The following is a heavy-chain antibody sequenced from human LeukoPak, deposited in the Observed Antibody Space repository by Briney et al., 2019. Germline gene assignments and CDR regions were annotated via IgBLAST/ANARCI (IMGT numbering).Heavy chain of an antibody. CDR2: MNPHSGGT. CDR1: GYILSDYY. D-gene: IGHD3-10*01. Sequence: ASVKVSCKASGYILSDYYMYWVRQVPGQGLERMGWMNPHSGGTNYAQKFQGRVTMTRDTSISTDYMELSRLTSDDTAVYYCVRDGDGRINFDYWGQGTLVTVSS. V-gene: IGHV1-2*02. J-gene: IGHJ4*02. CDR3: VRDGDGRINFDY.